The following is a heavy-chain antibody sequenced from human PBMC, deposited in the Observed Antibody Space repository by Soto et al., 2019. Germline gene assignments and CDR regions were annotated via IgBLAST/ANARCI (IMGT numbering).Heavy chain of an antibody. J-gene: IGHJ4*02. V-gene: IGHV4-31*03. Sequence: SETLSLTCTVSGGSISSGGYYWSWIRQHPGKGLEWIGYIYYSGSTYYNPSLKSRVTISVDTSKNQFSLKLSSVTAADTAVYYCARVSTQHRYYFDYWGQGTLVTVSS. CDR3: ARVSTQHRYYFDY. D-gene: IGHD3-16*02. CDR1: GGSISSGGYY. CDR2: IYYSGST.